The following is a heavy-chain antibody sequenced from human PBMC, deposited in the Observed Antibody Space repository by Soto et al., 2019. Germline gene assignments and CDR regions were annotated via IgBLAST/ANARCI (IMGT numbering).Heavy chain of an antibody. J-gene: IGHJ5*02. V-gene: IGHV3-30*18. D-gene: IGHD2-21*01. CDR1: GIPFSSFG. CDR2: ISHTGSNQ. Sequence: QVHLVESGGGVVQPGRSLRLSCAAAGIPFSSFGMHWVRQGPGKGLEWVAGISHTGSNQYYSDSVKGRFTISKDNSKNTLYLQMDSLRPEDTAVYYCAKDFVTSPLPWGQGPWSPSPQ. CDR3: AKDFVTSPLP.